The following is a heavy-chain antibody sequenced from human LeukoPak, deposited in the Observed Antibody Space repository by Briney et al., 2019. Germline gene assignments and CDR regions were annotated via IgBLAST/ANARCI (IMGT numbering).Heavy chain of an antibody. CDR2: ISTGGTT. Sequence: PGGSLRLSCAASGFTISSNYMNWVHQAPGKGQEWVAVISTGGTTYYANSVQGRSTISRDYSKNTLYLEMNNLRAEDTAVYYCARVSGYSGYDTLDYWGQGTLVT. CDR1: GFTISSNY. CDR3: ARVSGYSGYDTLDY. V-gene: IGHV3-66*01. D-gene: IGHD5-12*01. J-gene: IGHJ4*02.